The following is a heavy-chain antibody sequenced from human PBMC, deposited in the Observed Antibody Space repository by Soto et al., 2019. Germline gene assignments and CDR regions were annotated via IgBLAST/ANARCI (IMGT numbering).Heavy chain of an antibody. Sequence: SPTLSLPCAISGDSVSSNSAAWNWIRQSPSRGLEWLGRTYYRSKWYNDYAVSVKSRITINQDTSKNQFSLQLNSVTPEDTAVYYSPTDNLGPAAASTSHYYYDMHVWGQGTTVTVSS. CDR2: TYYRSKWYN. V-gene: IGHV6-1*01. D-gene: IGHD6-13*01. CDR1: GDSVSSNSAA. J-gene: IGHJ6*02. CDR3: PTDNLGPAAASTSHYYYDMHV.